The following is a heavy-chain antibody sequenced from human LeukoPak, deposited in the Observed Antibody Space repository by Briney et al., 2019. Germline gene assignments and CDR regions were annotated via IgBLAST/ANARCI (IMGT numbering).Heavy chain of an antibody. J-gene: IGHJ6*03. CDR1: GDTFTGYN. D-gene: IGHD3-10*01. Sequence: ASVKVSCKASGDTFTGYNMNWVRQAPGQGLEWMGWINPNSGGTNYAQRFQGRVTMTRDTSISTAYMELSRLRSDDTAVYYCARSPGVRGRYYYYYMDVWGKGTTVTVSS. V-gene: IGHV1-2*02. CDR3: ARSPGVRGRYYYYYMDV. CDR2: INPNSGGT.